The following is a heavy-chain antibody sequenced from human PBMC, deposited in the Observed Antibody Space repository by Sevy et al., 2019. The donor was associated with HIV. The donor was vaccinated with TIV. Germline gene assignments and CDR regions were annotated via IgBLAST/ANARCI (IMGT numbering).Heavy chain of an antibody. CDR2: ISSSGMTI. CDR3: ARRRFGGIRDAFDI. Sequence: GGSLRLSCAVSGFIFSDYYMSWIRQAPGKGLEWVSYISSSGMTIYYADSVKGRFTISRDNAKNSLYLQMNSLRAEDTAVYYCARRRFGGIRDAFDIWGQGIMVTVSS. V-gene: IGHV3-11*01. CDR1: GFIFSDYY. J-gene: IGHJ3*02. D-gene: IGHD3-10*01.